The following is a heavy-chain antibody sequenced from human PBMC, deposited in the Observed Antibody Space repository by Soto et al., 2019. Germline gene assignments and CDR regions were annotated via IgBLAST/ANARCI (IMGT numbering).Heavy chain of an antibody. Sequence: QVQLVQSGAEVKKPGSSVRVSCKAFGGSFNTHVMNWVRQAPGQGLEWVGLIIPVFGTTKYAQHFQGRVNITADDSTATAFLEVSSLRSDDTAVYYCASGVREYSTAPPHFWGQGTLVSVSS. CDR2: IIPVFGTT. V-gene: IGHV1-69*01. D-gene: IGHD5-18*01. CDR3: ASGVREYSTAPPHF. J-gene: IGHJ4*02. CDR1: GGSFNTHV.